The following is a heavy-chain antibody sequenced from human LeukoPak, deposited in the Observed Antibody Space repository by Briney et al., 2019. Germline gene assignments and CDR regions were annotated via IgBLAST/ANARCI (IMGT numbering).Heavy chain of an antibody. Sequence: SETLSLTCAVYGGSFSGYYWSWIRQPPGKGLEWIGEINHSGSTNYNPSLKSRVTISVDTSKNQFSLKLSSVTAADTAVYYCARERRLWAQLPQGYFDLWGRGTLVTVSS. CDR3: ARERRLWAQLPQGYFDL. CDR2: INHSGST. V-gene: IGHV4-34*01. D-gene: IGHD5-18*01. J-gene: IGHJ2*01. CDR1: GGSFSGYY.